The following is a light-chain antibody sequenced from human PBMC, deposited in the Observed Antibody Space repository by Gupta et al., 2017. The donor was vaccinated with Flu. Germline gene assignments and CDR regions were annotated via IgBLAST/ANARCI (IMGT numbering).Light chain of an antibody. CDR3: CSYAGSV. V-gene: IGLV2-11*01. Sequence: QSALTQPRSVSGSPGQSVTISYTGTASDIGDSKHVSWYQQHPGKAPKLVIYDVTKRPSGVPDRFSGSKSGNTASLTISGLQAEDSCDYYCCSYAGSVFSGGTKLTVL. CDR2: DVT. CDR1: ASDIGDSKH. J-gene: IGLJ3*02.